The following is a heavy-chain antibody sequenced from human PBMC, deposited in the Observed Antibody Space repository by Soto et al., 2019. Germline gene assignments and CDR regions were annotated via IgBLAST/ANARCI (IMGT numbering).Heavy chain of an antibody. J-gene: IGHJ4*02. V-gene: IGHV4-39*01. Sequence: QLQLQESGPGLVKPTETLSLTCTVSGVSISNNSYYWGWIRRPPGKGLEWIGTIYYSGITYYNPSLTSRVSISMDTSKNQFSLKLTAVTAADTAVYYCARHGSNWGQGTLVTVSS. CDR2: IYYSGIT. CDR3: ARHGSN. CDR1: GVSISNNSYY.